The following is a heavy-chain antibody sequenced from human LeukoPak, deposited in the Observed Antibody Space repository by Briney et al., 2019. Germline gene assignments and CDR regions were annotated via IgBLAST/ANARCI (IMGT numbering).Heavy chain of an antibody. CDR2: IKQDGSEK. CDR3: VRGYEVLLDRMDA. V-gene: IGHV3-7*01. D-gene: IGHD2/OR15-2a*01. J-gene: IGHJ6*02. Sequence: GGSLRLSCAASGFTFSSYWMNWVRQAPGKGLEWVANIKQDGSEKFYVDSVKGRFTISRDNAKNSLYLQMNSLRVGDTAVYYCVRGYEVLLDRMDAWGQGTTVTVSS. CDR1: GFTFSSYW.